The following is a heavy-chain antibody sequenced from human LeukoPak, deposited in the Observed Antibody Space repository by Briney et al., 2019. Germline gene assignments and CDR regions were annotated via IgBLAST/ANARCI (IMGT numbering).Heavy chain of an antibody. Sequence: GASVKVSCKASGYTFTTYGISWVRQAPGQGLEWMGWISAYNGNTNYAQKLQGRVTMTTDTSTSTAYMELRSLRSDDTAVYYCARCSGSYDLNWFDPWGQGTLVTVSS. CDR1: GYTFTTYG. D-gene: IGHD1-26*01. CDR3: ARCSGSYDLNWFDP. J-gene: IGHJ5*02. CDR2: ISAYNGNT. V-gene: IGHV1-18*01.